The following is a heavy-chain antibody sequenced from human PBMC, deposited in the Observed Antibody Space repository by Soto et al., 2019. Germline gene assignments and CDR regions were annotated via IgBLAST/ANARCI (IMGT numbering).Heavy chain of an antibody. CDR3: ASASVNWNYPLFYYYYGMDV. CDR2: INPSGGST. Sequence: VASVKVSCKASGYTFTSYYMHWVRQAPGQGREWMGIINPSGGSTSYAQKFQGRVTMTRDTSTSTVYMELSSLRSEDTAVYYCASASVNWNYPLFYYYYGMDVWAKGPRSP. J-gene: IGHJ6*02. CDR1: GYTFTSYY. D-gene: IGHD1-7*01. V-gene: IGHV1-46*01.